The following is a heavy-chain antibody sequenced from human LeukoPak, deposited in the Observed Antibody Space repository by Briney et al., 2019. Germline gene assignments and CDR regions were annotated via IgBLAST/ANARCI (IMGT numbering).Heavy chain of an antibody. CDR2: IKQDGSEA. D-gene: IGHD4-17*01. V-gene: IGHV3-7*01. Sequence: PGGSLRLSCAASGLTFNYYWMTWVRQAPGKGLEWVARIKQDGSEAYYVDSVKGRFTISRDNAKNSVSLQMNSLRAEDTAVYYCARDDYGEDYWGQGTLVTVSS. CDR1: GLTFNYYW. CDR3: ARDDYGEDY. J-gene: IGHJ4*02.